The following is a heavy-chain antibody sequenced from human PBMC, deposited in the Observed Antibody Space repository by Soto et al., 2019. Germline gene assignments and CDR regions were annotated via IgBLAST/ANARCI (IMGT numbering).Heavy chain of an antibody. CDR1: GFSLSTRTVG. Sequence: QITLKESGPTLVKPTQTLTLTCTFSGFSLSTRTVGVGWIRQPPGKALEWLALIYWDDDKRYSPSLRTRLTSTKDTSKNQVVLTMTHMDPVDTATYYCAHTVTRFDYFDYWGQGTLVTVSS. J-gene: IGHJ4*02. CDR2: IYWDDDK. CDR3: AHTVTRFDYFDY. D-gene: IGHD4-17*01. V-gene: IGHV2-5*02.